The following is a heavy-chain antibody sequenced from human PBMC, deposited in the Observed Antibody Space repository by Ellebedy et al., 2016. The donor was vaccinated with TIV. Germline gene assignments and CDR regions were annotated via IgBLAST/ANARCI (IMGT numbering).Heavy chain of an antibody. D-gene: IGHD2-21*02. V-gene: IGHV4-59*08. CDR3: ARRKSDRHYALDV. CDR2: IFYSGST. Sequence: GSLRLSCTVSGGSINTYYWTWIRQPPGKGLEYVGYIFYSGSTDYNPSPNSRVTISLDMSKNQFSLRLSSVTAADTAVYYCARRKSDRHYALDVWGQGTTVTVSS. J-gene: IGHJ6*02. CDR1: GGSINTYY.